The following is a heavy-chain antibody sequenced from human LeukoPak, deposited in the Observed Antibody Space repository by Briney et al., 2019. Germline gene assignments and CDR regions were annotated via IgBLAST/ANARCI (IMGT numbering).Heavy chain of an antibody. J-gene: IGHJ5*02. V-gene: IGHV3-30*02. CDR3: AKDCLPRCGGYESPRS. D-gene: IGHD5-12*01. CDR2: IQYGGSDK. Sequence: GGSLSLSCATSGFTFTNYGVHWIRQAPGKGLDWMSFIQYGGSDKYYAASEKGRFTISRYASMNTVYLQINNLRGEDTAVYYCAKDCLPRCGGYESPRSWGQGTLVTVSS. CDR1: GFTFTNYG.